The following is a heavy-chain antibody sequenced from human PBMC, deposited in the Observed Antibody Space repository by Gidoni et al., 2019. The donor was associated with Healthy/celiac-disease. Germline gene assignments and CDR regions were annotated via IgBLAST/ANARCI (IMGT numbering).Heavy chain of an antibody. CDR3: ATAGSYDAFDI. CDR1: GYTLTELS. Sequence: QVQPVPSGAGVKKPGASGKVSCKVYGYTLTELSMHWVRQAPGKGLEWMGGFDPEDGETIYAQKFQGRVTMTEDTSTDTAYMELSSLRSEDTAVYYCATAGSYDAFDIWGQGTMVTVSS. D-gene: IGHD1-26*01. J-gene: IGHJ3*02. V-gene: IGHV1-24*01. CDR2: FDPEDGET.